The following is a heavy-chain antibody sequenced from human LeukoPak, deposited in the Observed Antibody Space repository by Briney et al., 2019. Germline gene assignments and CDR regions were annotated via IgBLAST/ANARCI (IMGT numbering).Heavy chain of an antibody. D-gene: IGHD2-2*01. CDR1: GYTLTSYG. V-gene: IGHV1-18*01. CDR3: AREPRYCSSTSCYYPLNWFDP. CDR2: ISAYNGNT. J-gene: IGHJ5*02. Sequence: ASVKVSCKASGYTLTSYGISWVRQAPGRGLEWMGWISAYNGNTNYAQKLQGRVTMTTDTSTSTAYMELRSLRSDDTAVYYCAREPRYCSSTSCYYPLNWFDPWGQGTLVTVSS.